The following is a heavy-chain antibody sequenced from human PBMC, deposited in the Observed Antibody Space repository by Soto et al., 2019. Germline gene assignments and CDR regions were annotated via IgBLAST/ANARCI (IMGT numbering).Heavy chain of an antibody. CDR1: GFTFNSAW. D-gene: IGHD3-10*01. V-gene: IGHV3-15*02. CDR2: IKSWTDGGRV. CDR3: SRWRTEQSFTSVRFYGDGAY. J-gene: IGHJ4*02. Sequence: EVPLVESGGALVKPGESLTLSCAASGFTFNSAWMTWVRQAPGKGLEWVGRIKSWTDGGRVDTAAPVKGRFTIVSDDSKYIFDSQMNSLPSQDTAVYYCSRWRTEQSFTSVRFYGDGAYWGQGTLVSVSS.